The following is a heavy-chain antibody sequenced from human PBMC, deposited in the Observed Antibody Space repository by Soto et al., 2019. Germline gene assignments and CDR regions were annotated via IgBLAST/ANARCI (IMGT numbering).Heavy chain of an antibody. Sequence: PSETLSLTCSVSGGSISNYYWNWIRQPAGKGLQWIGRIYSSGSINYNPSLKSRVTMSVDTSKNQFSLKLTSVTAADTAVYYRARQTTYSGSWHDYWGQGTLVTVS. V-gene: IGHV4-4*07. CDR1: GGSISNYY. CDR2: IYSSGSI. J-gene: IGHJ4*02. D-gene: IGHD6-13*01. CDR3: ARQTTYSGSWHDY.